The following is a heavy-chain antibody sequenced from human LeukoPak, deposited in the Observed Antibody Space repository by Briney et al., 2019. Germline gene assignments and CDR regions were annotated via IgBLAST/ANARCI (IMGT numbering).Heavy chain of an antibody. Sequence: SETLSLTCTVSGGSISSSSYYWGWIREPPGKGLEGFGSIYYSGSTYYNPSLKSRVTISVDTSKNQFSLKLSSVTAADTAVYYCARPETSTNYYDSSGYDDASDIWGQGTMVTVSS. CDR3: ARPETSTNYYDSSGYDDASDI. V-gene: IGHV4-39*01. D-gene: IGHD3-22*01. CDR1: GGSISSSSYY. CDR2: IYYSGST. J-gene: IGHJ3*02.